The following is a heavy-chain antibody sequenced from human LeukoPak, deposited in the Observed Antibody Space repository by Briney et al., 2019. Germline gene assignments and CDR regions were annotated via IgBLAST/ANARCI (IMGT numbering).Heavy chain of an antibody. V-gene: IGHV4-59*12. J-gene: IGHJ2*01. CDR2: IYYSGGT. Sequence: PSETLSLTCTVSGGSISSYYWSWIRQPPGKGLEWIGYIYYSGGTNYNPSLKSRVSMSVDTSKSQFSLKLSSVTAADTAVYYCARTPQVGANYWYFDLWGRGTLVTVSS. CDR1: GGSISSYY. D-gene: IGHD1-26*01. CDR3: ARTPQVGANYWYFDL.